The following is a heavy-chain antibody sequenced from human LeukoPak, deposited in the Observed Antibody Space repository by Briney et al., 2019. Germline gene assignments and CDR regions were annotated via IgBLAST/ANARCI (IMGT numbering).Heavy chain of an antibody. D-gene: IGHD2-2*01. CDR1: GFTVSSNY. CDR3: ARDLLADYQLLSPGASEYYGMDV. J-gene: IGHJ6*02. Sequence: GGSLRLSCAASGFTVSSNYMSWVRQAPGKGLEWVSVIYSGGSTYYADSVKGRFTISRDNSKNTLYLQMNSLRAEDTAVYYCARDLLADYQLLSPGASEYYGMDVWGQGTTVTVSS. V-gene: IGHV3-66*01. CDR2: IYSGGST.